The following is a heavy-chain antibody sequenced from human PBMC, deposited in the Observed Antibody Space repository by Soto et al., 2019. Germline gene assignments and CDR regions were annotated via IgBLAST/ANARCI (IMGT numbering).Heavy chain of an antibody. CDR3: ATHPGYCRSTSCRGNYYYMDV. Sequence: EVQLVESGGGLVQPGGSLRLSCAASGFTVSSNYMSWVRQAPGKGLEWVSVIYSGGSTYYADSAKGRFTISSHNSKNTLYLQMNSLRAEDTAVYYCATHPGYCRSTSCRGNYYYMDVWGKGTTVTVSS. CDR1: GFTVSSNY. CDR2: IYSGGST. D-gene: IGHD2-2*01. V-gene: IGHV3-53*04. J-gene: IGHJ6*03.